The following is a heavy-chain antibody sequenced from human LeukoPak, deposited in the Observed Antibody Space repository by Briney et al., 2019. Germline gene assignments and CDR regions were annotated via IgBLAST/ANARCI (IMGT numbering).Heavy chain of an antibody. V-gene: IGHV4-59*01. CDR3: ARGRDGYNFDPDAFDI. D-gene: IGHD5-24*01. Sequence: SETLSLTCTVAGGSISSYYWSWIRQPPGKGLEWSGYIYYSGSTNYNPSLKSRVTISVDTSKNQFSLKLSSVTAADTAVYYCARGRDGYNFDPDAFDIWGQGTMVTVSS. CDR1: GGSISSYY. J-gene: IGHJ3*02. CDR2: IYYSGST.